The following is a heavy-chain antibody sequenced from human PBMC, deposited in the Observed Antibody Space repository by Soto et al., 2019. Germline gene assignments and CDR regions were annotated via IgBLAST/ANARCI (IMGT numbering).Heavy chain of an antibody. CDR2: IYPGDSDT. CDR1: GYSFTSYW. V-gene: IGHV5-51*01. D-gene: IGHD3-3*01. J-gene: IGHJ6*02. CDR3: ARRDFCSGDYTGFSGMDV. Sequence: GESLKISCKGSGYSFTSYWIGWVRQLPGKGLEWMGIIYPGDSDTRYSPSFQGQVTISADKSISTAYLQWSSLKASDTAMYYFARRDFCSGDYTGFSGMDVWGQGTTVTISS.